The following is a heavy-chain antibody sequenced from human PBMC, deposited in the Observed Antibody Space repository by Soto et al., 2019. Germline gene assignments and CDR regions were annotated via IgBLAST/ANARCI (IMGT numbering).Heavy chain of an antibody. J-gene: IGHJ6*02. CDR2: IPNDGSNQ. CDR3: SRSRPTGRRDYYYYGMDV. V-gene: IGHV3-30*03. Sequence: GGSLRLSCFVSGFPFSSFGMHWVRQAPGKGLEWVSSIPNDGSNQHYADSVNGRFTISRDNSKNTVYLQLNSLRGEDTAVYYCSRSRPTGRRDYYYYGMDVWGQGTPVTVSS. D-gene: IGHD1-1*01. CDR1: GFPFSSFG.